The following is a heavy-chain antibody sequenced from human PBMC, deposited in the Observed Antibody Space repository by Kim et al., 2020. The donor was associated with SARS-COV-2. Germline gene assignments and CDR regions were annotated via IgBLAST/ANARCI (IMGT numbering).Heavy chain of an antibody. CDR1: GYTFTGYY. V-gene: IGHV1-2*02. Sequence: ASVKVSCKASGYTFTGYYMHWVRQAPGQGLEWMGWINPNFGGTNYAQKFQGRVTMTRDTSISTAYMELSRLRSDDTAVYYCARVNSIMGYDFWREPVYYFDYWGQGTLVTVSS. D-gene: IGHD3-3*01. CDR3: ARVNSIMGYDFWREPVYYFDY. CDR2: INPNFGGT. J-gene: IGHJ4*02.